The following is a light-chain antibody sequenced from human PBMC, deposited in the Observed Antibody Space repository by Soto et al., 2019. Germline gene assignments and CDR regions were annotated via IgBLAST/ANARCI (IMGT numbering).Light chain of an antibody. CDR3: SSYTSSSTPPYV. CDR1: RSDVGGYNY. J-gene: IGLJ1*01. CDR2: DVS. Sequence: QSVLTKPASVSVSPGQSITSSCTGTRSDVGGYNYVSWYQQHPGKAPKLRIYDVSNRPSGVSNRFSGSKSGNTASLTISGLQAEDEADYYCSSYTSSSTPPYVFGTGTKVTVI. V-gene: IGLV2-14*01.